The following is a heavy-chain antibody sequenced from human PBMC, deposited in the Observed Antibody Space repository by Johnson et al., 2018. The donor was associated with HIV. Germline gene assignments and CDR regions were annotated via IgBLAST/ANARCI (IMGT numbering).Heavy chain of an antibody. J-gene: IGHJ3*02. CDR1: GFTFDDYG. CDR3: ARAYSYGAFDI. V-gene: IGHV3-66*01. Sequence: VQLVEFGGGVVRLGGSLRLSCEASGFTFDDYGMSWVRQVPGQGLEWVSVIYSGGSTYYADSVKGRYTISRDNSKNTLYLQMNSLRADDTAVYYCARAYSYGAFDIWGQGTMVTISS. D-gene: IGHD5-18*01. CDR2: IYSGGST.